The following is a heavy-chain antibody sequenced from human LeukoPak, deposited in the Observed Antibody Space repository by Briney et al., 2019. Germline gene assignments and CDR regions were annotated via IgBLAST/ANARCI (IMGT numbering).Heavy chain of an antibody. CDR1: GFTFSSYW. J-gene: IGHJ4*02. CDR3: AREGYYYDSSGYSYYFDY. V-gene: IGHV3-74*01. CDR2: INSGGSST. D-gene: IGHD3-22*01. Sequence: GGSLRLSCAASGFTFSSYWMHWVRQAPGKGLVLVSRINSGGSSTSYADSVKGRFTISRDNAKNTLYLQMNSLRAEDTAVYYCAREGYYYDSSGYSYYFDYWGQGTLVTVSP.